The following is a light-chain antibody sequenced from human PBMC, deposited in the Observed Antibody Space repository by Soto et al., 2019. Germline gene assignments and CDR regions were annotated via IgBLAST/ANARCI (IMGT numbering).Light chain of an antibody. J-gene: IGKJ2*01. CDR3: QQYDTSPPMYT. CDR1: QSVSYY. Sequence: EIVLTQSPGTLSLSPGERATLSCRASQSVSYYLAWYQQKPGQAPRLLIYDASSRATGVPDRFSGSGSGTDFTLTISRLEPDDVAVYYCQQYDTSPPMYTFGQGTKVDIK. CDR2: DAS. V-gene: IGKV3-20*01.